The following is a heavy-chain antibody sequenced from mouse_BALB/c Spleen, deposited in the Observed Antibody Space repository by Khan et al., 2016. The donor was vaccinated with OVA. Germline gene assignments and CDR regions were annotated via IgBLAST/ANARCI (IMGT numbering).Heavy chain of an antibody. CDR2: LAPGSSNT. CDR1: GYTFTSYW. D-gene: IGHD1-1*01. CDR3: ARENYSGRIGDVMDD. V-gene: IGHV1S41*01. Sequence: DLVKPGVSVKLSCKASGYTFTSYWINRIKQRPGQGLVWIGPLAPGSSNTDYNEMFKGKATLTVDTSSMTSDVQLSCLSSEDSAVYFCARENYSGRIGDVMDDWGQGTSVTVSS. J-gene: IGHJ4*01.